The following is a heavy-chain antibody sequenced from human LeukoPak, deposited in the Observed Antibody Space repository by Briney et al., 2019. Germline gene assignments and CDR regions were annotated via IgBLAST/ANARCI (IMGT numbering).Heavy chain of an antibody. J-gene: IGHJ3*02. D-gene: IGHD3-10*01. CDR3: AKDDGGSPPDAFDI. Sequence: GGSLRLSCAASGFNFSSYAMRWVRQAPGKGLEWVSTISHSGGSPYYAASEKGRFAISRDSSKNTLYLQMNGLRGEDTAVYYCAKDDGGSPPDAFDIWGQGTLVTVSS. CDR1: GFNFSSYA. CDR2: ISHSGGSP. V-gene: IGHV3-23*01.